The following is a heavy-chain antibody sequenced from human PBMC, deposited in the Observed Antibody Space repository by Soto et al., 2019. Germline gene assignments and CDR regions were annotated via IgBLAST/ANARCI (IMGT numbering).Heavy chain of an antibody. CDR3: ATGGPMARRGNYYYNYALDV. J-gene: IGHJ6*02. Sequence: EVQLVESGGGLVQPGGSLRLSCASSEFTVNGNYMGWVRQAPGKGLEWVSVIFSGGSTYYADSVKGTFTISRDSSKNTLYLQMNNLRPEDTAVYYCATGGPMARRGNYYYNYALDVWGQGTTVTVSS. V-gene: IGHV3-66*01. CDR1: EFTVNGNY. CDR2: IFSGGST. D-gene: IGHD3-10*01.